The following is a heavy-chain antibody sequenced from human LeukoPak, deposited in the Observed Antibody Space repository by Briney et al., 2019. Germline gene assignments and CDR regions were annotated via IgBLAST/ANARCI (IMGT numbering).Heavy chain of an antibody. Sequence: GGSLRLSCAAPGFTFSSYGMHWVRQAPGKGLEWVAVIWYDGSNKYYADSVKGRFTISRDNSKNTLYLQMNSLRAEDTAMYYCARDPTYSSSPSCMDVWGQGTTVTVSS. D-gene: IGHD6-13*01. CDR1: GFTFSSYG. CDR2: IWYDGSNK. V-gene: IGHV3-33*08. CDR3: ARDPTYSSSPSCMDV. J-gene: IGHJ6*02.